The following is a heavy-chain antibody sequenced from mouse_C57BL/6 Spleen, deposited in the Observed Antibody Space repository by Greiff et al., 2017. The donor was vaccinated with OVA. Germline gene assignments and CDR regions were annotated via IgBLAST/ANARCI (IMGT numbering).Heavy chain of an antibody. D-gene: IGHD1-1*01. CDR1: GFNIKDYY. J-gene: IGHJ4*01. CDR3: TSITTVVAGAMDY. Sequence: EVKVVESGAELVRPGASVKLSCTASGFNIKDYYMHWVKQRPEQGLEWIGRIDPEDGDTEYAPKFQGKATMTADTSSNTAYLQLSSLTSEDTAVYYCTSITTVVAGAMDYWGQGTSVTVSS. V-gene: IGHV14-1*01. CDR2: IDPEDGDT.